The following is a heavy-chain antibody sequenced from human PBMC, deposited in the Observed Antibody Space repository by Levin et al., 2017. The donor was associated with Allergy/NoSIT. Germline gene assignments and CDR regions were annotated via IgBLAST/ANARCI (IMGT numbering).Heavy chain of an antibody. J-gene: IGHJ6*03. CDR1: GGSISKYY. Sequence: SQTLSLTCSVSGGSISKYYWTWIRQSPGKGLEWIGYIFHSGTTNYNPSLESRVSISVDTSKNQLSLKLNSVTAADTAVYYCARSEEGSGLRCYPGGGDFYYNYYMDVWGKGTTVTVAS. CDR3: ARSEEGSGLRCYPGGGDFYYNYYMDV. CDR2: IFHSGTT. V-gene: IGHV4-59*01. D-gene: IGHD3-22*01.